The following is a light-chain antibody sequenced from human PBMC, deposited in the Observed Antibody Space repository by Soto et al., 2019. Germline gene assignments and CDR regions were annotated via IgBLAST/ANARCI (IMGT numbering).Light chain of an antibody. CDR2: GAS. Sequence: EIVLTHSPGTLSLSPGERATLSCRASQSIDNNYLAWYQQKPGQAPRLLIYGASSRATGIPDRFSGSGSGTDFTLTISRLEPEDFAVYYCQQYGSSPITFGQGTRLEIK. J-gene: IGKJ5*01. V-gene: IGKV3-20*01. CDR3: QQYGSSPIT. CDR1: QSIDNNY.